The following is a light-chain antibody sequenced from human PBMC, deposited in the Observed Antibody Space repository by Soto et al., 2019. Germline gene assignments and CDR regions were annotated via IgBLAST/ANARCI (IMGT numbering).Light chain of an antibody. J-gene: IGKJ1*01. CDR2: AAS. CDR1: QGIRND. Sequence: AIQMTQSPSSLSASVRDRVTITCRASQGIRNDLGWYQQKPGKAPKLLIYAASSLQSGVPSRFSGSGFGTDFTLTISSLQPEDFATYYCLQDHNYPWTFGQGTKVEIK. CDR3: LQDHNYPWT. V-gene: IGKV1-6*01.